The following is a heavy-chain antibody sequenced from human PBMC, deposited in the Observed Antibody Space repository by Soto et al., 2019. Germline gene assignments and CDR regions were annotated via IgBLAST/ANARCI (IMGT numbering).Heavy chain of an antibody. CDR2: INHSGST. D-gene: IGHD2-15*01. V-gene: IGHV4-34*01. CDR1: GGSFSGYY. Sequence: SETLSLTCAVYGGSFSGYYWSWIRQPPGKGLEWIGEINHSGSTNYNPSLKSRVTISVDTSKDQFSLKLSSVTAADTAVYYCAGKDIVVVVAATGFDYWGQGTLVTVSS. J-gene: IGHJ4*02. CDR3: AGKDIVVVVAATGFDY.